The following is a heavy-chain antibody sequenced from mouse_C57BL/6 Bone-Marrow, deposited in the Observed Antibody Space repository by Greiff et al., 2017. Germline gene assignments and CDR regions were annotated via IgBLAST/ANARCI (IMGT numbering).Heavy chain of an antibody. Sequence: VQLQQPGAELVKPGASVKMSCKASGYPFTSYWITWVKQRPGQGLEWIGDFYPGSGSTNNNEKFKSKATLTVDTSSSTAYMQLSSLTSEDSAVYYCARNDGYLAWFAYWGQGTLVTVSA. CDR2: FYPGSGST. D-gene: IGHD2-3*01. J-gene: IGHJ3*01. CDR1: GYPFTSYW. V-gene: IGHV1-55*01. CDR3: ARNDGYLAWFAY.